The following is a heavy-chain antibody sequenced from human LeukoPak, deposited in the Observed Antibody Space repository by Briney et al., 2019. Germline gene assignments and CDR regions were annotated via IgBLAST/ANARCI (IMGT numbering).Heavy chain of an antibody. J-gene: IGHJ4*02. D-gene: IGHD3-22*01. CDR1: GYTFTSYG. Sequence: ASVKVSCKASGYTFTSYGISWVRQAPGQGLEWMGWISAYNGNTSYAQKLQGRVTMTTDTSTSTAYMELRSLRSDDTAVYYCARDLSYDSSGTYFDYWGQGTLVTVSS. CDR3: ARDLSYDSSGTYFDY. CDR2: ISAYNGNT. V-gene: IGHV1-18*01.